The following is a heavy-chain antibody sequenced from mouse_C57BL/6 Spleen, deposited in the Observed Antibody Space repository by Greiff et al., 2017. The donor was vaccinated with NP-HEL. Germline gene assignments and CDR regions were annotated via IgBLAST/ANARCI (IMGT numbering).Heavy chain of an antibody. CDR1: GYTFTDYN. V-gene: IGHV1-18*01. J-gene: IGHJ1*03. CDR2: ITPNNGGT. CDR3: ARDPKGYWYFDV. Sequence: VQLQQSGPELVKPGASVKIPCKASGYTFTDYNMDWVKQSHGKSLEWIGDITPNNGGTIYNQKFKGKATLTVDKSSSTAYMELRSLTSEDTAVYYCARDPKGYWYFDVWGTGTTVTVSS.